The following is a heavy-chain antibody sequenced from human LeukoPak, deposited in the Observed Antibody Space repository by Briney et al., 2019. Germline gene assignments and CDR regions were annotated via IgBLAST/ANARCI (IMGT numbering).Heavy chain of an antibody. V-gene: IGHV4-34*01. D-gene: IGHD3-22*01. CDR1: GGSFSGYY. Sequence: SETLSLTCAVHGGSFSGYYWSWIRQPPGKGLEWIGEINHSGSTNYNPSLKSRVTISVDTSKNQFSLKLSSVTAADTAVYYCARGRGYYDSSGYPDYWGQGTLVTVSS. J-gene: IGHJ4*02. CDR3: ARGRGYYDSSGYPDY. CDR2: INHSGST.